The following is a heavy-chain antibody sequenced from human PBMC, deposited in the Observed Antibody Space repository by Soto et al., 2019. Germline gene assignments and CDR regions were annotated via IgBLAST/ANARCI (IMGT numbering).Heavy chain of an antibody. V-gene: IGHV4-34*01. CDR2: INHSGST. CDR3: ARGIIRELYNWFAP. J-gene: IGHJ5*02. Sequence: SETLSLTCAVYGGSFSGYDWSWIRQPPGKGLEWIGEINHSGSTNYNPSLKSRVTISVDTSKNQFSLKLSSVTAADTAVYYCARGIIRELYNWFAPWGQGTLVPVSS. D-gene: IGHD3-10*01. CDR1: GGSFSGYD.